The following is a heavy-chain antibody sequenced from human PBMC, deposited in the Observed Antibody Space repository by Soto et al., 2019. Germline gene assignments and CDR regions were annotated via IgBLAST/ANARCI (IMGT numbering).Heavy chain of an antibody. D-gene: IGHD2-2*02. CDR2: IIPIFGTA. Sequence: GASVKVSCKASGGTFSSYAISWVRQAPGQGLEWMGGIIPIFGTANYAQKFQGRVTITADKSTSTAYMELSSLRSEDTAVYYCAREPPRDPYCSSTSCYTRVNYYYYYGMDVWGQGTTVTAP. CDR1: GGTFSSYA. CDR3: AREPPRDPYCSSTSCYTRVNYYYYYGMDV. J-gene: IGHJ6*02. V-gene: IGHV1-69*06.